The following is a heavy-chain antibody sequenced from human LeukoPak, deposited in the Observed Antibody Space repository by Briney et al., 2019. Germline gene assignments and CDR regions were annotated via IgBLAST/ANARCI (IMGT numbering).Heavy chain of an antibody. V-gene: IGHV4-59*01. CDR2: IYYSGST. CDR1: GGSISSYY. J-gene: IGHJ5*02. CDR3: ASTYSSSWYNWFDP. Sequence: MPSETLSLTCIVSGGSISSYYWSWIRQPPGKGLEWIGYIYYSGSTNYNPSLKSRVTISVDTSKNQFSLKLSSVTAADTAVYYCASTYSSSWYNWFDPWGQGTLVTVSS. D-gene: IGHD6-13*01.